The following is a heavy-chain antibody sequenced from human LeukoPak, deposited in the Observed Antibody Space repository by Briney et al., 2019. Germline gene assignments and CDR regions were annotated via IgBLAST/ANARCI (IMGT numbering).Heavy chain of an antibody. CDR1: GGSISSGSYY. D-gene: IGHD2-2*01. CDR3: ARQGSSTTQLLAY. CDR2: IYTSGST. V-gene: IGHV4-61*02. Sequence: SQTLSLTCTVSGGSISSGSYYWSWIRQPAGKGLEWIGRIYTSGSTNYNPSLKSRVTISVDTSKNQFSLKLSSVTAADTAVYYCARQGSSTTQLLAYWGQGTLVTVSS. J-gene: IGHJ4*02.